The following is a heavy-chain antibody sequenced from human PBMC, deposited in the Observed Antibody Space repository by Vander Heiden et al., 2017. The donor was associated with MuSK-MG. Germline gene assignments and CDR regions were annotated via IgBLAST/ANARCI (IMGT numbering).Heavy chain of an antibody. D-gene: IGHD3-3*01. J-gene: IGHJ6*03. CDR1: GFTLGSYA. V-gene: IGHV3-23*01. CDR2: LPESGGGT. CDR3: ARGFYYMDV. Sequence: EVQLLESRGGLVQPGRSLTLSCAASGFTLGSYAMTWLRQTPGKGLEWVSGLPESGGGTKDADSVKGRFTISRDTSKNTLYMKMIRLRVEDTAVYDCARGFYYMDVWGKGTTVTVSS.